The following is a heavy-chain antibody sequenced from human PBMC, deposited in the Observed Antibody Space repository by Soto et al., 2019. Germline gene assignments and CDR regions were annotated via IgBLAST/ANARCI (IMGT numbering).Heavy chain of an antibody. CDR3: SREGFPRSGWDNRPDY. D-gene: IGHD6-19*01. Sequence: QVQLVESGGGVVQPGRSLRLSCAASGFTFSSYAMHWVRQAPGKGLEWVAVISYDGSNKYYADSVKGRFTISRDNSKNTLYLQMNSLRAEDTAVYYCSREGFPRSGWDNRPDYWGQRTLVTVSS. V-gene: IGHV3-30-3*01. CDR2: ISYDGSNK. CDR1: GFTFSSYA. J-gene: IGHJ4*02.